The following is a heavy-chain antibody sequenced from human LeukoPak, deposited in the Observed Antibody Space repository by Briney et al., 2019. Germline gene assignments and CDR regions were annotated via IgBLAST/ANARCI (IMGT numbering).Heavy chain of an antibody. J-gene: IGHJ3*02. V-gene: IGHV3-49*03. D-gene: IGHD3-16*01. CDR1: GFTFGDYA. CDR3: TQEGVDAFDI. CDR2: IRSKAYGGTT. Sequence: SGGSLRLSCTASGFTFGDYAMSWFRQAPGKGLEWVGFIRSKAYGGTTEYAASVKGRFTISRDDSKSIAYPQMNSLKTEDTAVYYCTQEGVDAFDIWGQGTMVTVSS.